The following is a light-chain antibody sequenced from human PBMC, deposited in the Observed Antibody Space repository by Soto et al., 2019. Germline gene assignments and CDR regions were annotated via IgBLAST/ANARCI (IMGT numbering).Light chain of an antibody. CDR2: EGS. CDR3: CSYAGSSNLVA. J-gene: IGLJ2*01. V-gene: IGLV2-23*01. CDR1: SSDVGSYNL. Sequence: QSALSQPASVSGSPGQSITISCTGSSSDVGSYNLVSWYQHHPGKAPKLMIYEGSKRPSGVSNRFSGSKSGNTASLTISGLQTEDEADYYCCSYAGSSNLVAFGGGTKLTFL.